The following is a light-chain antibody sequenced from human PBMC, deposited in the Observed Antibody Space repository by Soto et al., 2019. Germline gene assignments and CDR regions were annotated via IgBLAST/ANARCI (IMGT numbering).Light chain of an antibody. CDR1: QSISSW. CDR3: QQYSDSSGA. J-gene: IGKJ1*01. V-gene: IGKV1-5*03. Sequence: DIQMTQSPSTLSASVGDSVTITCRASQSISSWLAWHQQKPGKAPKLLIYKASSLESGVPSRFSDSGSGTDFTLTISSLQPDDFATYYCQQYSDSSGAFGQGTKVDIK. CDR2: KAS.